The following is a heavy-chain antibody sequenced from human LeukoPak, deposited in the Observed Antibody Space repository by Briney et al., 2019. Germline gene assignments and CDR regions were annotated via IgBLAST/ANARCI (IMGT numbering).Heavy chain of an antibody. CDR3: ASGSYYEVASYYFDY. Sequence: GASVKVSCKASGGTFSSYAISWVRQAPGQGLEWMGGIIPIFGTANYAQKFQGRVTITADESASTAYMELSSLRSEDTAVYYCASGSYYEVASYYFDYWGQGTLVTVSS. D-gene: IGHD1-26*01. CDR1: GGTFSSYA. V-gene: IGHV1-69*13. CDR2: IIPIFGTA. J-gene: IGHJ4*02.